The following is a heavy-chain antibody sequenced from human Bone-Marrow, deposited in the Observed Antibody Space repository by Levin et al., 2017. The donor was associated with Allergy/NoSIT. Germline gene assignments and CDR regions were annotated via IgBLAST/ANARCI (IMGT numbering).Heavy chain of an antibody. CDR1: GFTFSIYW. CDR3: ARIPYYYDSSGYSYFDS. Sequence: LSLTCAASGFTFSIYWMSWVRQAPGKGLEWVANIKEDGSEKYYVDSVKDRFTISRDNAKNSLFLQMNSLRAEDTALYYCARIPYYYDSSGYSYFDSWGQGTLVTVSS. CDR2: IKEDGSEK. J-gene: IGHJ4*02. V-gene: IGHV3-7*01. D-gene: IGHD3-22*01.